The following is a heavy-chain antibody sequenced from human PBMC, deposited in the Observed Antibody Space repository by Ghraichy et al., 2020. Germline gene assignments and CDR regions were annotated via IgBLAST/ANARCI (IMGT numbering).Heavy chain of an antibody. CDR1: GLIFGSYW. CDR3: SSGETFDI. D-gene: IGHD3-16*01. CDR2: INQNGREK. V-gene: IGHV3-7*03. J-gene: IGHJ3*02. Sequence: GGSLRLSCAASGLIFGSYWMTWVRQAPGKGLEWVAKINQNGREKYYVASVKGRFTISRDNAKNSLYLQMNGLTAEDTAFYYCSSGETFDIWGQGARVAVSS.